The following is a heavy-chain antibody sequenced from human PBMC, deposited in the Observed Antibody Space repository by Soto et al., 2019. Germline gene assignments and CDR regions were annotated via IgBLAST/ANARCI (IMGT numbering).Heavy chain of an antibody. CDR2: IIPRFGSS. CDR1: GGSTYA. Sequence: QVQLVQSGAEVRKPGSSVKVSCKASGGSTYAITWVRQAPGQGLEWMGGIIPRFGSSNYAQKFQGRVTLTADESTSTVYMELSGLRSEDTAVYYCARDVTRLDVWGQGTTVTVSS. V-gene: IGHV1-69*12. D-gene: IGHD5-18*01. J-gene: IGHJ6*02. CDR3: ARDVTRLDV.